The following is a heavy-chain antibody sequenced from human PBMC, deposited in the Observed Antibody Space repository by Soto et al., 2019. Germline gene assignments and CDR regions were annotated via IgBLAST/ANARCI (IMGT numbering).Heavy chain of an antibody. CDR2: MNPNSGNT. CDR3: ASPARNYDFWSGYSFDI. V-gene: IGHV1-8*01. J-gene: IGHJ3*02. Sequence: ASVKVSCKASGYMFTSYDINWARQATGQGFEWMGWMNPNSGNTGYAQRFQGRVTMTRDTSITTAYMELNSLRSEDTAVYYCASPARNYDFWSGYSFDIWGQGTMVTVS. CDR1: GYMFTSYD. D-gene: IGHD3-3*01.